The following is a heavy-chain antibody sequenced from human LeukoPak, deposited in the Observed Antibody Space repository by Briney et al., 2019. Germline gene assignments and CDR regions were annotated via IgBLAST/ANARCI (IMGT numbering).Heavy chain of an antibody. D-gene: IGHD6-19*01. Sequence: GGSLRLSCAASGFTFSSYAMSWVRQAPGKGLEWVSAISGSGGSTYYADSVKGRFTISRDNSKNTLYLQMNSLRAEDTAVYYCARDTESSGWYLHYGMDVWGQGTTVTVSS. CDR1: GFTFSSYA. V-gene: IGHV3-23*01. CDR2: ISGSGGST. J-gene: IGHJ6*02. CDR3: ARDTESSGWYLHYGMDV.